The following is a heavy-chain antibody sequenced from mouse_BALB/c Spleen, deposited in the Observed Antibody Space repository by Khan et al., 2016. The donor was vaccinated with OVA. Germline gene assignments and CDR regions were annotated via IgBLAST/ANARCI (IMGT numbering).Heavy chain of an antibody. V-gene: IGHV1-5*01. CDR1: GYIFTSYW. Sequence: EVQLQQSGTVLARPGASVKMSCKASGYIFTSYWMHWVKQRPGQGLEWIGAIYPGDSDTNYNQNFKGKAKLTAVTSTSPAYMELSSLTNEDAAVYYCTRWSYWFAYWGQGTLVTVSA. CDR3: TRWSYWFAY. CDR2: IYPGDSDT. D-gene: IGHD1-1*01. J-gene: IGHJ3*01.